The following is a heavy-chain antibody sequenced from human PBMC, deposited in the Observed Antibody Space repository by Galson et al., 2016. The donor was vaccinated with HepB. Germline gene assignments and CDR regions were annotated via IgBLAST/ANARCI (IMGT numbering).Heavy chain of an antibody. CDR3: ARGSTFYHYRSPSRPYWFDP. J-gene: IGHJ5*02. CDR2: IWYDGITK. D-gene: IGHD3-3*01. V-gene: IGHV3-33*01. Sequence: SLRLSCAASGFTFSNYGIHWVRQAPGQGLEWVAVIWYDGITKYYSDSVKGRFTVSRDNSKTTVYLQMNSLRAEDTAVYYCARGSTFYHYRSPSRPYWFDPWGQGTLVTVSS. CDR1: GFTFSNYG.